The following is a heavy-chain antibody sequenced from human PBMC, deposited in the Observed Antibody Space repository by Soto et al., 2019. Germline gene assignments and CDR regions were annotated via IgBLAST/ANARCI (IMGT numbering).Heavy chain of an antibody. V-gene: IGHV4-30-2*01. CDR3: ARVGAAMPDAFDI. Sequence: PSETLSLTCAVSGGSISSGGYSWSWIRQPPGKGLEWIGYIYHSGSTYYNPSLKSRVTISVDRSKNQFSLKLSSVTAADTAVYYCARVGAAMPDAFDIWGQGTMVTVSS. D-gene: IGHD2-2*01. CDR2: IYHSGST. J-gene: IGHJ3*02. CDR1: GGSISSGGYS.